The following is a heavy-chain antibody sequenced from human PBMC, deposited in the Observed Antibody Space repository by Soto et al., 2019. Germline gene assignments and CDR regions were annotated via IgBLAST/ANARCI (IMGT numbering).Heavy chain of an antibody. Sequence: QVQLQQWGAGLLKPSETLSLTGAVYGGSFSGYYWSWIRQPTGKGLEWIGEINHGGSTNYNPSLKSRVTISGDTSKNQCSLKLSSVTAADTAVYYCARRSQGGDAFDIWGQGTMVTVSS. J-gene: IGHJ3*02. CDR1: GGSFSGYY. CDR2: INHGGST. CDR3: ARRSQGGDAFDI. V-gene: IGHV4-34*01. D-gene: IGHD3-16*01.